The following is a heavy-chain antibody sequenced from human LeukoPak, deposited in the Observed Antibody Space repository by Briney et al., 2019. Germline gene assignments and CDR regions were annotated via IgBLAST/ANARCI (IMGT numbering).Heavy chain of an antibody. CDR2: IYSSGSA. CDR1: GDSTSGYC. J-gene: IGHJ5*02. Sequence: TPSETLSLTCTVPGDSTSGYCWSWTRQPAKKGLEWIGRIYSSGSAHYNPSLKCRVTMSLDTSKKQFYLQMNSVTAADTAIYYCARERSSGLALWGQGALVTVSS. D-gene: IGHD6-19*01. CDR3: ARERSSGLAL. V-gene: IGHV4-4*07.